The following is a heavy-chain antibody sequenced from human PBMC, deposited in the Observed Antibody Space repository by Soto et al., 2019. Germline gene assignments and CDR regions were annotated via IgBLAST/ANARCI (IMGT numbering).Heavy chain of an antibody. D-gene: IGHD6-19*01. Sequence: SQTLSLTCAIAGYSVFSNSAAWNWIRQSPSRGLEWLGRTYYRSKWYNDYAVSVKSRITINPDTSKNQFSLQLNSVTPEDTAVYYCARDEGYSSGWYDFNWFDPWGQGTLVTVSS. J-gene: IGHJ5*02. V-gene: IGHV6-1*01. CDR3: ARDEGYSSGWYDFNWFDP. CDR1: GYSVFSNSAA. CDR2: TYYRSKWYN.